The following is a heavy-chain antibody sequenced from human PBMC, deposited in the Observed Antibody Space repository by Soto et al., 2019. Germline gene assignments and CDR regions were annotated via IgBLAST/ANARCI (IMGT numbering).Heavy chain of an antibody. CDR1: RYTFTNYW. V-gene: IGHV5-51*01. CDR2: IYPGDSDT. Sequence: ESLTISCTDSRYTFTNYWIGWVRQIPGKGPEWMGIIYPGDSDTKYNPSFQGQVTISADKSITTTYLQWSSLKASDTAIYYCAASIFYYGMDVWGQGNTVTVSS. CDR3: AASIFYYGMDV. J-gene: IGHJ6*02.